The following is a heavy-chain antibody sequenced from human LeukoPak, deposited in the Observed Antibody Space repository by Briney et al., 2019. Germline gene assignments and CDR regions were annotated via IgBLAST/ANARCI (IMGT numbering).Heavy chain of an antibody. CDR1: GFTFSSYG. CDR3: ARDLRAAAGFLDY. CDR2: ISGSGGST. J-gene: IGHJ4*02. V-gene: IGHV3-23*01. Sequence: GGSLRLSCAASGFTFSSYGMSWVRQAPGKGLEWVSAISGSGGSTYYADSVKGRFTISRDNAKNSLYLQMNSLRAEDTAVYYCARDLRAAAGFLDYWGQGTLVTVSS. D-gene: IGHD6-13*01.